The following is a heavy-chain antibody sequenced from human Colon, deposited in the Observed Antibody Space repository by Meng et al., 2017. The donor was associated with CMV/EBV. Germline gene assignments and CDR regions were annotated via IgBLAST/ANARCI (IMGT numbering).Heavy chain of an antibody. CDR2: IRSKPNNYAT. D-gene: IGHD6-6*01. V-gene: IGHV3-73*01. CDR1: GLIFEESA. J-gene: IGHJ4*02. CDR3: TTLSVTRSSSF. Sequence: GESLQISCAASGLIFEESAIHWVRQASGKGLEWVGRIRSKPNNYATTYAASVQGRFTIARDDSNNLAYLEMNSLTAEDTAVYYCTTLSVTRSSSFWGQGTLVTVSS.